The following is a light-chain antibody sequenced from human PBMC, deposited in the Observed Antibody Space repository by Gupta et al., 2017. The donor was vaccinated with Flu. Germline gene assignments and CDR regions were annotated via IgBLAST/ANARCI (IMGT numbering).Light chain of an antibody. V-gene: IGLV2-11*03. CDR1: SSDVGNYDY. Sequence: SVTISCTGTSSDVGNYDYVSWYQQYPGKAPKLMIYGVTNRPAGVPNRFSGPKSGNTASLAISGLQAEEEANYYCCSYAGTFTFVFGGGTKVTVL. J-gene: IGLJ3*02. CDR2: GVT. CDR3: CSYAGTFTFV.